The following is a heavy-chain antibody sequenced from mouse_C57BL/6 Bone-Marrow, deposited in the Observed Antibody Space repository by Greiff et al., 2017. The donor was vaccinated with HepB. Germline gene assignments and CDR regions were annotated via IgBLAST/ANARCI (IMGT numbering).Heavy chain of an antibody. Sequence: VKLMESDAELVKPGASVKISCKVSGYTFTDHTIHWMKQRPEQGLEWIGYIYPRDGSTKYNEKFKGKATLTADKSSSTAYMQLNSLTSEDSAVYFCARRGAYYRAPDWWGQGTTLTVSS. CDR3: ARRGAYYRAPDW. CDR1: GYTFTDHT. V-gene: IGHV1-78*01. CDR2: IYPRDGST. J-gene: IGHJ2*01. D-gene: IGHD2-14*01.